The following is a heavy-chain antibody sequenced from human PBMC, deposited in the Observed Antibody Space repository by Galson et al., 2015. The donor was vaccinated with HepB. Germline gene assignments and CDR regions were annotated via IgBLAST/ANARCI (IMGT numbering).Heavy chain of an antibody. CDR2: IYSGGST. CDR1: GFTVSSNY. CDR3: ARDVRFLEWPDAFDI. D-gene: IGHD3-3*01. V-gene: IGHV3-53*01. Sequence: SLRLSCAASGFTVSSNYMSWVRQAPGKGLEWVSVIYSGGSTYYADSVKGRFTISRDNSKNTLYLQMNSLRAEDTAVYYCARDVRFLEWPDAFDIWGQGTMVTVSS. J-gene: IGHJ3*02.